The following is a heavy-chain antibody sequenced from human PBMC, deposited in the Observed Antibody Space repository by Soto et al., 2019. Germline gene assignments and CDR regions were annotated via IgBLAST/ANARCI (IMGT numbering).Heavy chain of an antibody. J-gene: IGHJ4*02. Sequence: QVQLVESGGGVVQPGRSLRLSCAASGFTFSSYGXHWVRQAPGKGLEWVAVIWYDGSNKYYADSVKGRFTISRDNSKNTLYLQMNSLRAEDTAVYYCARQGDDGYYYDYWGQGTLVTVSS. CDR1: GFTFSSYG. CDR3: ARQGDDGYYYDY. V-gene: IGHV3-33*01. D-gene: IGHD3-22*01. CDR2: IWYDGSNK.